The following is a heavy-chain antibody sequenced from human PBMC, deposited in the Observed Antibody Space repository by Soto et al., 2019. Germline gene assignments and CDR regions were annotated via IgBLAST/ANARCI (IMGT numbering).Heavy chain of an antibody. J-gene: IGHJ4*02. CDR1: GDSINSDKYY. V-gene: IGHV4-39*01. CDR2: IYFRGNT. Sequence: SETLSLTCSVSGDSINSDKYYWGWIRQPSGRGLEWIGSIYFRGNTYYNPSLQTRVTISLDKSKSQFSLKLNSVTAADSAVYFCARLEGLATISYYFDFWGQGALVTVSS. CDR3: ARLEGLATISYYFDF. D-gene: IGHD3-9*01.